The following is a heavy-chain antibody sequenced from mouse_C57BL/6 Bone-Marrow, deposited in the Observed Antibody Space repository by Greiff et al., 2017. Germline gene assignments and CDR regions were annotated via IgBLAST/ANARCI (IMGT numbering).Heavy chain of an antibody. CDR3: ARGGKGYWYFDV. J-gene: IGHJ1*03. V-gene: IGHV1-7*01. D-gene: IGHD1-3*01. Sequence: QVQLQQSGAELAKPGASVKLSCKASGYTFTSYWMHWVKQRPGQGLEWIGYINPSGGYTKYTPKFKDKATLTADKSSSTAYMQLSSLTYEDSAVYCCARGGKGYWYFDVWGTGTTVTVSS. CDR1: GYTFTSYW. CDR2: INPSGGYT.